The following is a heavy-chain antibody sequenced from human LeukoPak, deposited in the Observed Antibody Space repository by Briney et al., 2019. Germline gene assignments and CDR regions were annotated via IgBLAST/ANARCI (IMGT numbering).Heavy chain of an antibody. V-gene: IGHV1-69*13. CDR1: GYTLTSYY. CDR3: ARKTEGSGSYRDYYGMDV. D-gene: IGHD3-10*01. J-gene: IGHJ6*02. Sequence: ASVKVSCKASGYTLTSYYMHWVRQAPGQGLEWMGGIIPIFGTANYAQKFQGRVTITADESTSTAYMELSSLRSEDTAVYYCARKTEGSGSYRDYYGMDVRGQGTTVTASS. CDR2: IIPIFGTA.